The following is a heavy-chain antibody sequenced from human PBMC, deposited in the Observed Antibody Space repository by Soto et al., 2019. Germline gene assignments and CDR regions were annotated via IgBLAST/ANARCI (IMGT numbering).Heavy chain of an antibody. V-gene: IGHV4-59*01. D-gene: IGHD5-18*01. CDR2: IYSSGST. J-gene: IGHJ4*02. Sequence: SETLSLTCTASGGSISNYYWNWIRQSPGKGLEWIGYIYSSGSTHYNPSLQNRVTISIDTSKNQVSLKVNSVTAADTAVYYCARDHPHSYGVYYIDYWGQGTLVTVSS. CDR1: GGSISNYY. CDR3: ARDHPHSYGVYYIDY.